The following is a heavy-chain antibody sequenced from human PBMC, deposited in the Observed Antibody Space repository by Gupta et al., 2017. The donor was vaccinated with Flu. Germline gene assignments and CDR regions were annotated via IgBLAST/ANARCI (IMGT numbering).Heavy chain of an antibody. CDR3: ERDPFRSSFDY. V-gene: IGHV4-4*07. Sequence: TWIRQHAWGGLEWIGRVYTSGMTNYNPYFRNRVTVSIDTSKNKFFLRMNSVTAADTAGYYCERDPFRSSFDYWGQGSLVTVSS. D-gene: IGHD6-6*01. CDR2: VYTSGMT. J-gene: IGHJ4*02.